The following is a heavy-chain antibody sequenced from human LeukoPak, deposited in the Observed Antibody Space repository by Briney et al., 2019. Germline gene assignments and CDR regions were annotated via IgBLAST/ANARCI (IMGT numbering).Heavy chain of an antibody. CDR2: IYYTGST. V-gene: IGHV4-39*07. J-gene: IGHJ6*03. D-gene: IGHD6-19*01. CDR3: ARTQEAGYSSGRYDSYYYYYMDV. Sequence: SETLSLTCTVSGGSIRINNYYWSWVRQPPGKGLEWIGSIYYTGSTYYNPSLKSRLTISQDTSKNQFSLKLSSVTAADTAVYFCARTQEAGYSSGRYDSYYYYYMDVWGKGTTVTISS. CDR1: GGSIRINNYY.